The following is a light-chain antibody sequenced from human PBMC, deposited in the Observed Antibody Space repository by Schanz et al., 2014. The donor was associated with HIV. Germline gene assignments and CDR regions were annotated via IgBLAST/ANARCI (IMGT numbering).Light chain of an antibody. CDR1: RNDVGTYNL. J-gene: IGLJ2*01. Sequence: QSVLTQPASVSGSPGQSITISCTGTRNDVGTYNLVSWYQQHPGKAPQLMIYEVTKRPSGVSDRFSGSKSGNTASLTVSGLQAEDEADYYCSSYANTDTVLFGGGTKLTVL. V-gene: IGLV2-14*02. CDR2: EVT. CDR3: SSYANTDTVL.